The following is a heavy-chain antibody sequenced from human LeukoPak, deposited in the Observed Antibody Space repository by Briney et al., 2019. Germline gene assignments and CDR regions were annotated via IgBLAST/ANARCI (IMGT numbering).Heavy chain of an antibody. Sequence: ASVKVSCKASGYTFTCYYMHWVRQAPGQGLEWMGWINPNSGGTNYAQRFQGRVTMTRDTSISTAYMELSRLRSDDTAVYYCARSVAAAGRPNFDYWGQGTLVTVSS. J-gene: IGHJ4*02. D-gene: IGHD6-13*01. CDR2: INPNSGGT. CDR1: GYTFTCYY. CDR3: ARSVAAAGRPNFDY. V-gene: IGHV1-2*02.